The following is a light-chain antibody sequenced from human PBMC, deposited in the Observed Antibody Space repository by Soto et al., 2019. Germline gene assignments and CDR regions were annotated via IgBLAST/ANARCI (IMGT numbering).Light chain of an antibody. Sequence: EIVLTQSPATLSLSPGERATLSCRASQGVSSYLAWYQQKPGQAPRLLIYDASNRATGIPARFSGSGPGTDSTLTNSSLEPEDFAVYYCQQRSNWQITFGQGTRLEIK. V-gene: IGKV3D-11*01. CDR3: QQRSNWQIT. CDR2: DAS. CDR1: QGVSSY. J-gene: IGKJ5*01.